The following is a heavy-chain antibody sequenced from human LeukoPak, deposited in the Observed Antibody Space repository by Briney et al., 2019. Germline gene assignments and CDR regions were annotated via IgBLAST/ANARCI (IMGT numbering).Heavy chain of an antibody. Sequence: GSSVTESLKASGGTFSSYAISWVRPAPGQGLEWMGGIIPIFGTANYAQKFQGRVTITADESTCTAYMELSSLRSEDTAVYYCASRDIVVVPAAMYHGMAVWGQGTTVTVSS. CDR1: GGTFSSYA. CDR2: IIPIFGTA. J-gene: IGHJ6*01. V-gene: IGHV1-69*01. CDR3: ASRDIVVVPAAMYHGMAV. D-gene: IGHD2-2*01.